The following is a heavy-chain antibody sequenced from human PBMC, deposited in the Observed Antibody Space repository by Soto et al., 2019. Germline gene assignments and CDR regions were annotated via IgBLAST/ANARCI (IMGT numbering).Heavy chain of an antibody. J-gene: IGHJ4*01. CDR2: IIPIFGTA. CDR3: ARDSGYGSGASVNHYLDY. Sequence: SVKVSCKASGGTFSSYAISWVRQAPGQGLEWMGGIIPIFGTANYAQKFQGRVTITADESTSTAYMELSSLRSEDTAVYYCARDSGYGSGASVNHYLDYWGHGTLVTVSS. CDR1: GGTFSSYA. D-gene: IGHD3-10*01. V-gene: IGHV1-69*13.